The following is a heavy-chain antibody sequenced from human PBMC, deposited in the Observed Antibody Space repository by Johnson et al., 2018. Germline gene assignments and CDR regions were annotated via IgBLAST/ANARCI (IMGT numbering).Heavy chain of an antibody. D-gene: IGHD1-1*01. CDR3: AKPRLLRNVPDAFDI. J-gene: IGHJ3*02. V-gene: IGHV3-30*18. CDR1: GFTFSSYG. CDR2: ISYDGSNK. Sequence: QVQLQESGGGVVQPGRSLRLSCAASGFTFSSYGMHWVRQAPGKGLEWVAVISYDGSNKYYADSVKGRFTNSRNNSKNTLYLQMNSLRAEDTAVYYCAKPRLLRNVPDAFDIWGQGTMVTVSS.